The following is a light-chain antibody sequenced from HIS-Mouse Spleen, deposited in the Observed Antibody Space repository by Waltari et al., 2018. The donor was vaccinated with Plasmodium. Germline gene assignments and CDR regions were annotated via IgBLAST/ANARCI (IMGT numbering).Light chain of an antibody. J-gene: IGLJ3*02. CDR3: CSYAGSSTNWV. CDR1: RSDVGSYHL. Sequence: QSALTQPASVSGSPGQSITIPCTGTRSDVGSYHLVSWYQQHPGKAPKLMIYEGSKRPSGVSNRFSGSKSGNTASLTISGLQAEDEADYYCCSYAGSSTNWVFGGGTKLTVL. CDR2: EGS. V-gene: IGLV2-23*01.